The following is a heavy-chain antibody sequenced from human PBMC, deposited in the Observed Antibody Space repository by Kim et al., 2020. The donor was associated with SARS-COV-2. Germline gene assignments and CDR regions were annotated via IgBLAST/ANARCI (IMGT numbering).Heavy chain of an antibody. CDR1: GFTFSSYG. J-gene: IGHJ4*02. CDR3: ASGEEGAVY. D-gene: IGHD3-3*01. V-gene: IGHV3-33*05. Sequence: GGSLRLSCAASGFTFSSYGMHWVRQAPGKGLEWVAVISYDGSNKYYADSVKGRFTISRDNSKNTLYLQMNSLRAEDTAVYYCASGEEGAVYWGQGTLVTVSS. CDR2: ISYDGSNK.